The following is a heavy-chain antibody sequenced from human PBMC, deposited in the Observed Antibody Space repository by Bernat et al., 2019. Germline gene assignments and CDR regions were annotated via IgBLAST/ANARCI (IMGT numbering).Heavy chain of an antibody. CDR1: GFSLSTSGVG. CDR3: ARLIITMTCGGNVFDM. V-gene: IGHV2-5*02. CDR2: IYWDDDK. J-gene: IGHJ3*02. Sequence: QITLKESGPTLVKPTQTLTLTCTFSGFSLSTSGVGVGWIRQPPGKALEWLTLIYWDDDKRYSPSLKSSLTITKDTSKNQVVLTMTNMDPVDTATYYCARLIITMTCGGNVFDMWGQGTMVTVSS. D-gene: IGHD3-22*01.